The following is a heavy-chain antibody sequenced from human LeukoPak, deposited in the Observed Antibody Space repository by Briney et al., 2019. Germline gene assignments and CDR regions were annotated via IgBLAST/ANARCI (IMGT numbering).Heavy chain of an antibody. V-gene: IGHV4-34*08. CDR1: GGTFTGYN. D-gene: IGHD2-2*01. Sequence: PSETLSLTCVVDGGTFTGYNWTWIRQSPGKGLEWIGESNHGGSSYYAPSLRGRVTISVDTSKRQVSLKLRSVTAADTAVYYCAYQFYYYYINPWGKGTTVIVSS. CDR2: SNHGGSS. J-gene: IGHJ6*03. CDR3: AYQFYYYYINP.